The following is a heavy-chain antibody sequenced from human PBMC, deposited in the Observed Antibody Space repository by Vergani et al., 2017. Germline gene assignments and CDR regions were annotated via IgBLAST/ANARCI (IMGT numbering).Heavy chain of an antibody. D-gene: IGHD2-15*01. Sequence: EVQLVESGGGLVQPGGSLRLSCAASGFTFSSFWMSWVRQAPGKGLEWVANIKQKGSEKYYLDSVKGRFPISRDNAKNSVYLPMNSLRAEDTAVYFCARRGGLDYWGQGTLVTVSS. V-gene: IGHV3-7*03. CDR1: GFTFSSFW. J-gene: IGHJ4*02. CDR2: IKQKGSEK. CDR3: ARRGGLDY.